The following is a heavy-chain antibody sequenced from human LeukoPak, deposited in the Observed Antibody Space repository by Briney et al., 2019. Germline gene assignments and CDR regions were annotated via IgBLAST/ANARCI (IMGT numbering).Heavy chain of an antibody. V-gene: IGHV3-23*01. J-gene: IGHJ6*03. CDR2: ISGSGGST. Sequence: PGGSLRLSCTASGFTFRSYAMSWVRQAPGKGLEWVSAISGSGGSTYYADSVKGRFTISRDNSKNTLYLQMNSLGAEDTAVYYCAKVTDYYDSSGYYFTTRYYYYMDVWGKGTTVTISS. CDR1: GFTFRSYA. CDR3: AKVTDYYDSSGYYFTTRYYYYMDV. D-gene: IGHD3-22*01.